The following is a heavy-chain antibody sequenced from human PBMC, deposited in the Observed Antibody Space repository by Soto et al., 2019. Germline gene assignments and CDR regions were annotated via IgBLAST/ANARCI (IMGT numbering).Heavy chain of an antibody. CDR1: GFTFSSYG. CDR2: INSDGSST. CDR3: AVAVAGPTAIGY. Sequence: GGSLRLSCAASGFTFSSYGMHWVRQAPGKGLVWVSRINSDGSSTSYADSVKGRFTISRDNAKNTLYLQMNSLRAEDTAVYYWAVAVAGPTAIGYWGQGTLVTVSS. J-gene: IGHJ4*02. V-gene: IGHV3-74*01. D-gene: IGHD6-19*01.